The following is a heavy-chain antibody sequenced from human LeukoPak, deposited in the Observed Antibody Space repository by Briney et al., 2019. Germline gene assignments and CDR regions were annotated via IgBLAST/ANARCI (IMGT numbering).Heavy chain of an antibody. D-gene: IGHD2-2*01. CDR1: GFTFSSHG. CDR2: IVGGAGGT. CDR3: AHGSMYQLDY. V-gene: IGHV3-23*01. J-gene: IGHJ4*02. Sequence: GGSLRLSCAASGFTFSSHGMSWVRQAPGKGLEWVSGIVGGAGGTYYADSVKGRFTISRDNSKNTLYLQMNSLRAEDTAVYYCAHGSMYQLDYWGQGSLVTVSS.